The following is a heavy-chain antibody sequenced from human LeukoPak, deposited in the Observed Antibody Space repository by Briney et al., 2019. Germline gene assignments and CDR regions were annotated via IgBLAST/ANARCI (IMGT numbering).Heavy chain of an antibody. V-gene: IGHV4-30-2*01. CDR3: ARENDGLGDAFDI. J-gene: IGHJ3*02. Sequence: SQTLSLTCTVSGGSINYGTSSWSWIRQPPGQGPEGIGYIYQSGTTYYNPSLKSRVSISVDRSKNQFSLKLSSVTAADTAVYYCARENDGLGDAFDIWGQGTMVTVSS. CDR2: IYQSGTT. D-gene: IGHD3/OR15-3a*01. CDR1: GGSINYGTSS.